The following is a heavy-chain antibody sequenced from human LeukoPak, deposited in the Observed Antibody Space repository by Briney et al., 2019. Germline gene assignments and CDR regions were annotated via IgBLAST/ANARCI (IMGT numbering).Heavy chain of an antibody. J-gene: IGHJ4*02. V-gene: IGHV4-34*01. CDR3: AGGYSGSYGRFDY. CDR2: LNHSGST. Sequence: PSETLSLTCAIYGGSFSGYYWSWIRQPAEKGLVWIGELNHSGSTNYNPSLKSRVTISVDTSKNQFSLKLSSVTAADTAVYYCAGGYSGSYGRFDYWGQGTLVTVSS. CDR1: GGSFSGYY. D-gene: IGHD1-26*01.